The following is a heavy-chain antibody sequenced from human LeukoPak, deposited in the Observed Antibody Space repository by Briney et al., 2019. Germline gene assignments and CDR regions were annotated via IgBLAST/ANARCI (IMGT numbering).Heavy chain of an antibody. D-gene: IGHD1-26*01. CDR2: ISSDGSTT. V-gene: IGHV3-74*03. CDR3: GRDEWGSPNY. Sequence: PGGSLRLSCVASGFSFSTSWMHWVRQVPGKGLVWVARISSDGSTTTHADSVKGRFTISRDNTKNTLYLQMNSLRVEDTAVYYCGRDEWGSPNYWGQGTLVTVSS. J-gene: IGHJ4*02. CDR1: GFSFSTSW.